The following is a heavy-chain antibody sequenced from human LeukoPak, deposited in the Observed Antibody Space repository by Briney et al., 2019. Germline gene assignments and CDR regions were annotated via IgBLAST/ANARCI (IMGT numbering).Heavy chain of an antibody. CDR3: ARCGVQYSSSWYRPRNNWFDP. D-gene: IGHD6-13*01. Sequence: SETLSLTCTVSGYSISSGYYWGWIRQPPGKGLEWIGSIYHSGSTYYNPSLKSRVTISVDTSKNQLSLKLSSVTAADTAVYYCARCGVQYSSSWYRPRNNWFDPWGQGTLVTVSS. CDR2: IYHSGST. CDR1: GYSISSGYY. J-gene: IGHJ5*02. V-gene: IGHV4-38-2*02.